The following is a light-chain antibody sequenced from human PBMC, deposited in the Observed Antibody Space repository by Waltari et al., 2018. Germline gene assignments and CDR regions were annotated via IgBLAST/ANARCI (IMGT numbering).Light chain of an antibody. Sequence: AVQMTKSPSSLSASVGDRVSITCRASRGVGSALSWYQQKAGTAPKLLIYAISTLQSGVPSRFSGSGSATDFTLTISNLQPEDFATYYCLQDSYKPYSFGPGTKLEIK. CDR3: LQDSYKPYS. J-gene: IGKJ2*03. V-gene: IGKV1-6*01. CDR2: AIS. CDR1: RGVGSA.